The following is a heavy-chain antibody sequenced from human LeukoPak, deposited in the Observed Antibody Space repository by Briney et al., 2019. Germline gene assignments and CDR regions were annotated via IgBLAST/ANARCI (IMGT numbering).Heavy chain of an antibody. V-gene: IGHV4-4*07. D-gene: IGHD1-26*01. Sequence: SETLSLTCTVSGGSISIYYWNWIRQPAGKGLEWIGRIYTSGNTNYNPSLKSRVTMSVDTSNNHLSLNLRSVTAADTAVYYCARDGGGTGRPFDYWGQGTLVTVSS. CDR3: ARDGGGTGRPFDY. CDR2: IYTSGNT. J-gene: IGHJ4*02. CDR1: GGSISIYY.